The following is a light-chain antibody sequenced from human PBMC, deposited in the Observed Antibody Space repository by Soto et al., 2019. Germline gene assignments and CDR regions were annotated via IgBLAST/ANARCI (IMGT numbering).Light chain of an antibody. Sequence: QSALTKPASVSGSPGQSITISCTGTSSDVGSYNLVSWYQQHPGKAPNLMIYEGSKRPSGVSNRFSGSKSGNTASLTISGLHAEDEADYYCCSYAGSSALRVFGPGTQLTVL. J-gene: IGLJ1*01. CDR2: EGS. V-gene: IGLV2-23*01. CDR3: CSYAGSSALRV. CDR1: SSDVGSYNL.